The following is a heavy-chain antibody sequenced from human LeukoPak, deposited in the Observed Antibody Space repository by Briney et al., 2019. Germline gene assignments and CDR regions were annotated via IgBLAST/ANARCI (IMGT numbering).Heavy chain of an antibody. J-gene: IGHJ5*02. CDR2: TYYRSKWHN. V-gene: IGHV6-1*01. CDR3: ARDYSGWPNR. Sequence: SQTLSLTCAISGDSVSSKSAAWNWIRQSPSRGLEWLGRTYYRSKWHNDYVPSVESRITISADTSKNQFSLQLNSVTPEDTAVCYCARDYSGWPNRWGQGTLVTVSS. D-gene: IGHD6-19*01. CDR1: GDSVSSKSAA.